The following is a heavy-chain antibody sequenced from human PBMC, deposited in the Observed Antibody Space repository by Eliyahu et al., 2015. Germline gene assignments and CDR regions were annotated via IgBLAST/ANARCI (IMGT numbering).Heavy chain of an antibody. CDR1: GFTXSSHA. V-gene: IGHV3-23*04. D-gene: IGHD2-15*01. J-gene: IGHJ4*02. CDR2: ITGSGGGP. Sequence: EVQLVESGGGLVQPGGSLXLSCAASGFTXSSHAMGWVRQAPGKGLELVSAITGSGGGPYYTDSVKGRFTISRDNSKNTLYLQMNSLRAEDTAVYYCAKCGSIDSCYTQLDYWGQGTLVTVSS. CDR3: AKCGSIDSCYTQLDY.